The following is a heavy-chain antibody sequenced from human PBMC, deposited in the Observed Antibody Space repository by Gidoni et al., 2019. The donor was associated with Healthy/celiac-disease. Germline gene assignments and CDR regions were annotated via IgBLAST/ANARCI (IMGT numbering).Heavy chain of an antibody. CDR1: GGSFSGYY. J-gene: IGHJ3*02. D-gene: IGHD2-15*01. CDR2: ITHSGST. Sequence: QVQLQQWGAGLLKPSETMSLTCAVYGGSFSGYYGSWIHQSPGTGLEWMGEITHSGSTNYNPSLKSLVTISVDTSKNQFSLKLSSVTAADTAVYYCARGGEVVVAATDAFDIWGQGTMVTVSS. CDR3: ARGGEVVVAATDAFDI. V-gene: IGHV4-34*01.